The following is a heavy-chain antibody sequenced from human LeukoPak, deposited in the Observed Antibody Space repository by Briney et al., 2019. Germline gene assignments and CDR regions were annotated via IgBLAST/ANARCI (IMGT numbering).Heavy chain of an antibody. V-gene: IGHV1-46*01. CDR3: ARDPSYCGGDCYAFDI. J-gene: IGHJ3*02. D-gene: IGHD2-21*02. Sequence: ASVKVSCKTSGYTFTTYYIHWVRQAPGQGLEWMGVINPNGGGTAYAAKFQGRVTMTRDTSTSTVYMQLSSLTSEDMAVYYCARDPSYCGGDCYAFDIWGQGTMVTVSS. CDR2: INPNGGGT. CDR1: GYTFTTYY.